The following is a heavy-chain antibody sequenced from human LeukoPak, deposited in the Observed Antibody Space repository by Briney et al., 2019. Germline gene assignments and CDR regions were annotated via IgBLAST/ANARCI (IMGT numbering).Heavy chain of an antibody. D-gene: IGHD4-17*01. Sequence: GGSLRLSCAASGFSISSNYMTWVRQAPGKGPEWVSAIRGGGGSAFYADSVKGRFTISRDNSKYTLFLQMNSLRAEDTAVYYCARDPNGDYIGAFDMWGPGTMVTVSS. CDR2: IRGGGGSA. J-gene: IGHJ3*02. CDR1: GFSISSNY. CDR3: ARDPNGDYIGAFDM. V-gene: IGHV3-23*01.